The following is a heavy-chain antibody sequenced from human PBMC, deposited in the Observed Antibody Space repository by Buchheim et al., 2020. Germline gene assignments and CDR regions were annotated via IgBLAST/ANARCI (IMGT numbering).Heavy chain of an antibody. Sequence: LLVESGGDLVQPGGSLRLSCAASTFTFSNHAMTWVRQAPGKGLEWVASIDICGANTYYADSVRGRFRISSDNSKHTLYLQLTSLRPDDTALYYCAQELRPNDSWGPGTL. CDR3: AQELRPNDS. CDR2: IDICGANT. CDR1: TFTFSNHA. V-gene: IGHV3-23*04. J-gene: IGHJ4*02.